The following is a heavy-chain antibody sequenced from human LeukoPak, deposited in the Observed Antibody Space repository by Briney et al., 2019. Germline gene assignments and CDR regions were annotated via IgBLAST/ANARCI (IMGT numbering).Heavy chain of an antibody. CDR2: ISAYNGNI. CDR1: GYTFTNYG. D-gene: IGHD3-9*01. V-gene: IGHV1-18*04. Sequence: EASVKVSCKASGYTFTNYGISWVRQAPGQGLEWMGWISAYNGNINYAQKLQGRITMTTDTSTSTAYMELRSLRSDDTAVYSCARDLAYFDASWFDPWGQGTLVTVSS. J-gene: IGHJ5*02. CDR3: ARDLAYFDASWFDP.